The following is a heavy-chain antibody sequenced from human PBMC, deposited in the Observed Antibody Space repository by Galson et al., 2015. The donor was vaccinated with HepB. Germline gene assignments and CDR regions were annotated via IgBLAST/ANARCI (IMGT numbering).Heavy chain of an antibody. CDR1: GFTFSSYA. D-gene: IGHD3-22*01. Sequence: SLRLSCAASGFTFSSYAMSWVRQAPGKGLEWVSAISGSGGSTCYADSVKGRFTISRDNSKNTLYLQMNSLRAEDTAVYYCAKDRDSSGYYYPYYFDYWGQGTLVTVSS. CDR3: AKDRDSSGYYYPYYFDY. CDR2: ISGSGGST. V-gene: IGHV3-23*01. J-gene: IGHJ4*02.